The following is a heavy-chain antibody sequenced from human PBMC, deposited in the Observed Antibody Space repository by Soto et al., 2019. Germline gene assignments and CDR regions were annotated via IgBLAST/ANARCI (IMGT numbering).Heavy chain of an antibody. Sequence: ASVKVSCKASGYTFTVYYMHWVRQAPGQGLEWMGWINPKSGGTMYPQELQGRVTMTTDTSTSTAYMELRSLRSDDTAVYYCARIIDYGGGYYYYGMDVWGQGTTVTVSS. CDR3: ARIIDYGGGYYYYGMDV. CDR2: INPKSGGT. D-gene: IGHD4-17*01. CDR1: GYTFTVYY. V-gene: IGHV1-2*02. J-gene: IGHJ6*02.